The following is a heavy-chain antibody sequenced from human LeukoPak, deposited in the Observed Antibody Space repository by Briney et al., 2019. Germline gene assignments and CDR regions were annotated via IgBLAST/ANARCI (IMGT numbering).Heavy chain of an antibody. CDR1: GGTFSSYA. Sequence: SVKVSCKASGGTFSSYAISWVRQAPGQGLEWMGRIIPILGIANYAQKFQGRVTITADKSTSTAYMELSSLRSEDTAVYYCARVVLYDSSGYHFQHWGQGTLVTVSS. CDR3: ARVVLYDSSGYHFQH. J-gene: IGHJ1*01. V-gene: IGHV1-69*04. D-gene: IGHD3-22*01. CDR2: IIPILGIA.